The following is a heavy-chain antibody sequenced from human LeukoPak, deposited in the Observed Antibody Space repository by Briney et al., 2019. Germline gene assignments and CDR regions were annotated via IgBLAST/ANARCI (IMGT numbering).Heavy chain of an antibody. CDR2: IYTSGST. J-gene: IGHJ3*02. D-gene: IGHD3-3*01. CDR3: ARVGRGIFGVVIMSAFDI. Sequence: PSETLSLTCTVSGGSISSYYWSWIRQPAGKGLEWIGRIYTSGSTNYNPSLKSRVTMSVDTSKNQFSLKLSSVTAADTAVYYCARVGRGIFGVVIMSAFDIWGQGTMVTVSS. V-gene: IGHV4-4*07. CDR1: GGSISSYY.